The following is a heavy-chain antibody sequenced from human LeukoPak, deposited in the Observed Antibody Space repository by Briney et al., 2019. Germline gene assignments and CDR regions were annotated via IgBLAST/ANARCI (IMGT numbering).Heavy chain of an antibody. V-gene: IGHV1-69*06. D-gene: IGHD3-10*01. Sequence: SVKVSCKASGGTFSSYAISWVRQAPGQGLEWMGGIIPIFGTANYAQKFQGRVTITADKSTSTAYMELSSLRSEDTAVYYCASVWFGELLISSWGQGTLVTVSS. J-gene: IGHJ5*02. CDR3: ASVWFGELLISS. CDR1: GGTFSSYA. CDR2: IIPIFGTA.